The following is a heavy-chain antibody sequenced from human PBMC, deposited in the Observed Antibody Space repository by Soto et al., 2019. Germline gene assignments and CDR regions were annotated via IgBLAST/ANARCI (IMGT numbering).Heavy chain of an antibody. V-gene: IGHV4-59*01. CDR2: VYYSGST. CDR3: ARGVGVPGGHIGC. D-gene: IGHD2-8*02. J-gene: IGHJ1*01. CDR1: VGSMSGSY. Sequence: SETLHRTGSASVGSMSGSYWSWIRQCPGKGLEWLGYVYYSGSTNYSPSLRSRVSISVDTSKNECSLRLNSVTADDTAVYFWARGVGVPGGHIGCWGRGTQVSVSS.